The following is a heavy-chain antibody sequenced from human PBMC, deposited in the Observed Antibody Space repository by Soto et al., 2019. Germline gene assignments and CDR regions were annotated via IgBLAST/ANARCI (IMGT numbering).Heavy chain of an antibody. V-gene: IGHV4-59*01. CDR1: GGSITDSY. CDR3: ARETRRWGLPPSYMDV. Sequence: QVQLQESGPGLVKPSETLSLTCTVSGGSITDSYWSWIRQPPGKGLEWIGYIYYGGSTSYNPSLKSRVTISVDSSKNHFSLKLNAVTAADTAVYYCARETRRWGLPPSYMDVWGKGTTVTVSS. J-gene: IGHJ6*03. D-gene: IGHD2-21*01. CDR2: IYYGGST.